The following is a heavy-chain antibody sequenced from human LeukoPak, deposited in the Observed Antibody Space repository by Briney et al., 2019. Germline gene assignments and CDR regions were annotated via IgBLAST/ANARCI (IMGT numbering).Heavy chain of an antibody. CDR2: IKQDGSEK. J-gene: IGHJ6*02. V-gene: IGHV3-7*05. CDR3: ARDFYGPYYYYGMDV. D-gene: IGHD2/OR15-2a*01. Sequence: PGGSLRLSCAASGFTFSSYWMSWVRQAPGKGLEWVANIKQDGSEKYYVDSVKGRFTISRDNAKNSLYLQMNSLRAEDTPVYYCARDFYGPYYYYGMDVWGQGTTVTVSS. CDR1: GFTFSSYW.